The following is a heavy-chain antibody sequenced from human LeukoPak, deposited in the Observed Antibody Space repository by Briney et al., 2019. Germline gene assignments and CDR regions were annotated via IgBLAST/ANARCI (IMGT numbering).Heavy chain of an antibody. Sequence: GGSLRLSCAASGFTFSSYAMSWVRQAPGKGLEWVSAISGSGGSTYYADSVKGRFTISRDNSKNTLYLQRNSLRAEDTAVYYCAKAAYCSSTSCSDEYYYYYYGMDVWGQGTTVTVSS. D-gene: IGHD2-2*01. J-gene: IGHJ6*02. CDR2: ISGSGGST. CDR1: GFTFSSYA. V-gene: IGHV3-23*01. CDR3: AKAAYCSSTSCSDEYYYYYYGMDV.